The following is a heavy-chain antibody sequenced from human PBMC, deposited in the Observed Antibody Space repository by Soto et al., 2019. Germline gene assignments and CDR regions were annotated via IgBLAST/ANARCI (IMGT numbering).Heavy chain of an antibody. J-gene: IGHJ6*02. V-gene: IGHV3-23*01. Sequence: GGSLRLSCAASGFTFNSYTINWVRQAPGKGLEWVSAISGSGGSTYYADSVKGRFTISRDNAKNSLYLQMNSLRAEDTAVYYCARGQDCSSTSCYTWDNPSYYYYYGMDVWGQGTTVTVSS. CDR3: ARGQDCSSTSCYTWDNPSYYYYYGMDV. D-gene: IGHD2-2*02. CDR2: ISGSGGST. CDR1: GFTFNSYT.